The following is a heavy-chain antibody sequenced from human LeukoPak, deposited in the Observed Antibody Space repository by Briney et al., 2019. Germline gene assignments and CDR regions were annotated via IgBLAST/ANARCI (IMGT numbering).Heavy chain of an antibody. Sequence: GGSLRLSCAASGFTFDDYAMHWVRQAPGKGLEGVSGISWNSGSIGYADSVKGRFTISRDNAKNSLYLQMNSLRAEVTALYYCARRGYSYGYSTYYYYMDVWGKGTTVTVSS. CDR1: GFTFDDYA. V-gene: IGHV3-9*01. D-gene: IGHD5-18*01. CDR2: ISWNSGSI. J-gene: IGHJ6*03. CDR3: ARRGYSYGYSTYYYYMDV.